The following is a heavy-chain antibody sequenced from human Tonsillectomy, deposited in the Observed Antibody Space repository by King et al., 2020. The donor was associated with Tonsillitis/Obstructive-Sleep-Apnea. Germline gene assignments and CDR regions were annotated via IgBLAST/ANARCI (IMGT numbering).Heavy chain of an antibody. V-gene: IGHV3-23*04. D-gene: IGHD2-15*01. CDR2: ISGSGGST. CDR3: AKYEGSCSGGACYAEYFQY. CDR1: GFTFSNYA. Sequence: QLVESGGGLVQPGGSLRLSCAASGFTFSNYAMSWVRQAPGKGLEWVSAISGSGGSTFYADSVKGRFTISRDNSKNTLYLHMNSLRPEDTAVYYFAKYEGSCSGGACYAEYFQYGGQGTLVTVSS. J-gene: IGHJ1*01.